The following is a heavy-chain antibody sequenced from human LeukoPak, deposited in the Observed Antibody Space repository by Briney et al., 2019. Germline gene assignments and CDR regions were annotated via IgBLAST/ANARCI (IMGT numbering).Heavy chain of an antibody. Sequence: GKSLRLSCEASGFTFSSYNMHWVRQAPGEGLMWVSRINDDATDTKYAESVKGRFTISRDNAKNTLYLQMNSLRADDTAMYYCARDLDWLIYDYWGQGSLVAVSS. CDR1: GFTFSSYN. CDR3: ARDLDWLIYDY. CDR2: INDDATDT. V-gene: IGHV3-74*03. J-gene: IGHJ4*02. D-gene: IGHD2-21*01.